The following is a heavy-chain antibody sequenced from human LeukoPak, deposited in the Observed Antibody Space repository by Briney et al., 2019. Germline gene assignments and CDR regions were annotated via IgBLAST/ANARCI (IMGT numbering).Heavy chain of an antibody. CDR1: GFTFSDYP. J-gene: IGHJ4*02. Sequence: GRSLRLSCAVSGFTFSDYPMHWVRRAPGKGLEWVTFISFDGSKKSYADSVKGRFSISRDNSKNTFYLQMNSLRVEDTAVYFCARQSGVIVALDYWGQGTLVTVSS. CDR3: ARQSGVIVALDY. D-gene: IGHD3-22*01. CDR2: ISFDGSKK. V-gene: IGHV3-30-3*01.